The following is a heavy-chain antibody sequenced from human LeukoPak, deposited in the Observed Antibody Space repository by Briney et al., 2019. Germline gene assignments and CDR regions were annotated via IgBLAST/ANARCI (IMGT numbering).Heavy chain of an antibody. CDR2: IYYSGST. Sequence: SETLSLTCTVSGGSISSYYWSWLRQPPGKGLEWIGYIYYSGSTNYNPPLKSRVTISVDTSKNQLSLKLSSVTAADTAVYYCAGKLRFLEWLDAFDIWGQGTMVTVSS. V-gene: IGHV4-59*01. CDR1: GGSISSYY. D-gene: IGHD3-3*01. CDR3: AGKLRFLEWLDAFDI. J-gene: IGHJ3*02.